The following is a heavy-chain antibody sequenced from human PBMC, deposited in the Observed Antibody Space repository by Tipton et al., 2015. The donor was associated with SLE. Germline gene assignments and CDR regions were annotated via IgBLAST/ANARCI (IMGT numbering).Heavy chain of an antibody. J-gene: IGHJ4*02. V-gene: IGHV4-39*07. CDR1: GGPISSANYY. CDR2: IYYSGTT. CDR3: AKGDITSRSLDS. Sequence: TLSLTCTVSGGPISSANYYWGWIRQPPGKGLEWIGTIYYSGTTYYNPSLKSRVTISVDTSKNQFSLRLNSVTAADTAVYYCAKGDITSRSLDSWGQGALVTVSS. D-gene: IGHD2-15*01.